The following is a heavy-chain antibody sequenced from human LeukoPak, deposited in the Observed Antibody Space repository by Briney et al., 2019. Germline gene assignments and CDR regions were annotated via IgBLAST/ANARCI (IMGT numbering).Heavy chain of an antibody. CDR3: AREGYSSGWYWFDP. CDR1: GFIFNNYA. J-gene: IGHJ5*02. D-gene: IGHD6-19*01. Sequence: GGSLRLSCAGSGFIFNNYAMHWVRQPPGKGLEWVSGISWNSGSIDYADSVKGRFTISRENAKNSLYLQMNSLRAEDTAVYYCAREGYSSGWYWFDPWGQGTLVTVSS. V-gene: IGHV3-9*01. CDR2: ISWNSGSI.